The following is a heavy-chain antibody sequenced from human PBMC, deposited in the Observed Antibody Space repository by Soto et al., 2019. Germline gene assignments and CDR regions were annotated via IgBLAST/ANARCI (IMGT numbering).Heavy chain of an antibody. Sequence: PSETLSLTCAVYGGSFSGYYWSWIRQPPGKGLEWIGEINHSGSTNYNPSLKSRVTISVDTSKNQFSLKLSSVTAADTAVYYCARVLRGTTGTTWWFDPWGQGTLVTVSS. CDR2: INHSGST. V-gene: IGHV4-34*01. J-gene: IGHJ5*02. CDR3: ARVLRGTTGTTWWFDP. CDR1: GGSFSGYY. D-gene: IGHD4-17*01.